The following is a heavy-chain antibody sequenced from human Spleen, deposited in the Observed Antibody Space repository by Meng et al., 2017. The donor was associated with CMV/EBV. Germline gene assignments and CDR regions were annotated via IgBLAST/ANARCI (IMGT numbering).Heavy chain of an antibody. V-gene: IGHV1-18*01. J-gene: IGHJ4*02. D-gene: IGHD5-12*01. CDR3: ARGYSGYDFDY. Sequence: ASVKVSCKASGYTFTSYGISWVRQAPGQGLEWMGWISTYNGNTNYAQKLQGGVTMTTDTSISTAYMELSRLRSDDTAVYYCARGYSGYDFDYWGQGTLVTVSS. CDR2: ISTYNGNT. CDR1: GYTFTSYG.